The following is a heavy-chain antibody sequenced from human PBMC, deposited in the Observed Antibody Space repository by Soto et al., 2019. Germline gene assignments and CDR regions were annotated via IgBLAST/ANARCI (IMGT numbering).Heavy chain of an antibody. J-gene: IGHJ4*02. CDR1: GFTFSSSW. Sequence: GGSLRLSCAASGFTFSSSWMHWVRQAPGKGLVWVSRINTDGSISSYADSMKGRLTISRDNAKNTLYLQMNSLRAEDTAVYYCARGDILTGFNYLDLWGQGTLVTVSS. CDR3: ARGDILTGFNYLDL. CDR2: INTDGSIS. D-gene: IGHD3-9*01. V-gene: IGHV3-74*01.